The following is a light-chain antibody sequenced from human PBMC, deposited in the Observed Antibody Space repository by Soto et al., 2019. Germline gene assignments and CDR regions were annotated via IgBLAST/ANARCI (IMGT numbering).Light chain of an antibody. CDR1: SSNIGNNY. CDR3: GTWDSSLSAVV. V-gene: IGLV1-51*01. Sequence: QSVLTQPPSVSAAPGQKVTISCSRSSSNIGNNYVSWYQQLPGTAPKLLIYDNNQRPSGIPDRFSGSKSGTSATLGITGLQTGDEADYYCGTWDSSLSAVVFGGGTQLTVL. CDR2: DNN. J-gene: IGLJ2*01.